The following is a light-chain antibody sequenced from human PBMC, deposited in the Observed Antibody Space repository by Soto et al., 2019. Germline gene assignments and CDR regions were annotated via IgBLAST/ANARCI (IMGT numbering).Light chain of an antibody. J-gene: IGKJ2*01. CDR1: RSVLYSANNKNH. CDR3: QQYYSTPYT. Sequence: DIVMTQSPDSLAVSLGERATINCKSSRSVLYSANNKNHLGWYQQKAGQPPKLLFYWASTRESGVPDRFSGSGSGTDFTLTISNLQAEDVAVYYCQQYYSTPYTFGQGTKLEIK. V-gene: IGKV4-1*01. CDR2: WAS.